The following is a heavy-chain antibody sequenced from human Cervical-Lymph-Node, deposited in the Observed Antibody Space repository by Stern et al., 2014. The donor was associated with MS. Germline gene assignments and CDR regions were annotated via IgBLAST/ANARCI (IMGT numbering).Heavy chain of an antibody. D-gene: IGHD6-13*01. CDR3: ARAIATGGNYRLDL. CDR2: MSHDCKNI. Sequence: VQLVESGGGVVQPGRSLRLSCTGSGFSFSSYSMHWVRQAPGKGLEWLALMSHDCKNIHYCDSVKGRFIISRDNPKNTLYLQMNNMTAEDTAMFFCARAIATGGNYRLDLWGQGTMVIVS. CDR1: GFSFSSYS. V-gene: IGHV3-30*04. J-gene: IGHJ3*01.